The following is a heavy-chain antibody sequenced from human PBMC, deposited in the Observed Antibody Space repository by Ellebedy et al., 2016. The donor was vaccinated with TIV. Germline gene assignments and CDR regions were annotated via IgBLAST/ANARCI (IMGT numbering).Heavy chain of an antibody. V-gene: IGHV3-53*01. CDR3: AKLAGTHLWYFDY. J-gene: IGHJ4*02. CDR1: GFTVSSDY. Sequence: GESLKISCAASGFTVSSDYMSWVRQAPGKGLEWVSVFYSGDIRYYADSVKGRFTISRDNSKDTLSLQMNSLRAEDTAVYYCAKLAGTHLWYFDYWGQGTLVTVSS. CDR2: FYSGDIR. D-gene: IGHD2-15*01.